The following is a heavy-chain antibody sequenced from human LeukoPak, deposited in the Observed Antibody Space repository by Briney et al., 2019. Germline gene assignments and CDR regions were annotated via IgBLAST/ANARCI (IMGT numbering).Heavy chain of an antibody. CDR2: IKQDGSEK. Sequence: GGALRLSCAASGFTFTSYWMSWVRQAPGKGLEWVANIKQDGSEKYYVDSVKGRFTISRDNAKNSLYLQMNSLRAEDTAVYYCARVRFLEWLSPDDAFDIWGQGTMVTVSS. CDR3: ARVRFLEWLSPDDAFDI. V-gene: IGHV3-7*01. J-gene: IGHJ3*02. D-gene: IGHD3-3*01. CDR1: GFTFTSYW.